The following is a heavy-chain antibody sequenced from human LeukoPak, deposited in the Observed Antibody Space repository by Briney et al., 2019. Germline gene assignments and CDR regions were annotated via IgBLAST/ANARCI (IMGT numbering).Heavy chain of an antibody. D-gene: IGHD5-12*01. CDR1: GFTFSSYG. CDR3: ARHERWGYSGYRRKSAFDI. J-gene: IGHJ3*02. Sequence: PGGSLRLSCAASGFTFSSYGMHWVRQAPGKVLEWVAVISYDGSNKYYADSVKGRFTISRDNSKNTLYLQMNSLRAEDTAVYYCARHERWGYSGYRRKSAFDIWGQGTMVTVSS. V-gene: IGHV3-30*03. CDR2: ISYDGSNK.